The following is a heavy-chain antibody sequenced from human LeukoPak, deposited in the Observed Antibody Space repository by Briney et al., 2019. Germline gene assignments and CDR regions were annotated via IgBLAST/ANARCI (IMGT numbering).Heavy chain of an antibody. CDR3: AGSRDGYNLPFDY. D-gene: IGHD5-24*01. J-gene: IGHJ4*02. CDR1: GYAFTSYG. V-gene: IGHV1-18*01. CDR2: ISAYNGNT. Sequence: APVKVSCKASGYAFTSYGISWVRQAPGQGLEWMGWISAYNGNTNYAQKLQGRVTMTADTSTSTAYMELRSLRSDDTAVYYCAGSRDGYNLPFDYWGQGTLVTVSS.